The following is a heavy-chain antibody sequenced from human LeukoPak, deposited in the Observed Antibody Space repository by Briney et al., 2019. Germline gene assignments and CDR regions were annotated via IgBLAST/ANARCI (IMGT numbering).Heavy chain of an antibody. J-gene: IGHJ4*02. V-gene: IGHV3-30*18. CDR3: AKDDRGYYFDY. D-gene: IGHD3-16*01. Sequence: QAGGSLRLSCAASGFTFSSYGMHWVRQAPGKGLEWVAVISYDGSNKYYADSVKGRFTISRDNSKNTLSLQMNSLRAEDTAVYYCAKDDRGYYFDYWGQGTLVTVSS. CDR2: ISYDGSNK. CDR1: GFTFSSYG.